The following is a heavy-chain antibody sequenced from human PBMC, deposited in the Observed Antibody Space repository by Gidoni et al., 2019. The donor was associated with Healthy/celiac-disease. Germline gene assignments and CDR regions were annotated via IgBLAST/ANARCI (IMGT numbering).Heavy chain of an antibody. D-gene: IGHD2-2*01. CDR2: IYYSGSA. CDR3: ARQGVQYQLQPQEFDY. J-gene: IGHJ4*02. CDR1: GGSICRSSYY. Sequence: QLQLQESRPRLVKPSETLSLTCTVSGGSICRSSYYWGWSRQPPGKGLGWNGSIYYSGSAYYNPSRKSRVTISVDTSKNQFSLKLSSGTAADTAVYDCARQGVQYQLQPQEFDYWGQGTLVTVSS. V-gene: IGHV4-39*01.